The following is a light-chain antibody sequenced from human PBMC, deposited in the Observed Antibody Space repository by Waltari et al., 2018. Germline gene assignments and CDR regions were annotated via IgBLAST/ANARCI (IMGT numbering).Light chain of an antibody. CDR3: QVWNSFIDHWV. J-gene: IGLJ3*02. Sequence: SYELTQPPSVSVAPGQTATMTFEGQRIGTRSVPWYQKKPGQAPVVVVYDDWNRPSGVPERFSGSNSGSTATLIISRVEAGDEADYYCQVWNSFIDHWVFGGGTKLTVL. V-gene: IGLV3-21*02. CDR2: DDW. CDR1: RIGTRS.